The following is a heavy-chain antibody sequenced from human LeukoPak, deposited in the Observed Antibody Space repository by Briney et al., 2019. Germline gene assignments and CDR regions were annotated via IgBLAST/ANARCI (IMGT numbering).Heavy chain of an antibody. J-gene: IGHJ6*03. V-gene: IGHV4-61*02. CDR2: IYTSGST. CDR3: AIYLAAGDYYYYYMDV. D-gene: IGHD6-13*01. Sequence: PSETLSLPCTVSGGSISSGSYYWSWIRQPAGKGLEWIGRIYTSGSTNYNPSLKSRVTISVDTSKNQFSLKLSSVTAADTAVYYCAIYLAAGDYYYYYMDVWCKGTTVTVSS. CDR1: GGSISSGSYY.